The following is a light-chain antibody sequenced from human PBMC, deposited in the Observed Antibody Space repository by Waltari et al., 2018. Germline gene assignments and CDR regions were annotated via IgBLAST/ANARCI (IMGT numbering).Light chain of an antibody. Sequence: DIQMTQSPSSLSASVGDRVTITCQASQDISNYLNWYQQKPGKAPKLLIYDASNLETGVPSRCSGSGSGTDFTFTISSLQPEDIATYYCQQYDNLEFGGGTKVEIK. J-gene: IGKJ4*01. CDR3: QQYDNLE. CDR2: DAS. V-gene: IGKV1-33*01. CDR1: QDISNY.